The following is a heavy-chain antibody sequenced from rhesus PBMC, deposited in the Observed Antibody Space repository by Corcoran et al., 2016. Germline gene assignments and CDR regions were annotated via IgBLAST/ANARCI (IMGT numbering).Heavy chain of an antibody. CDR1: GYSFSSGYY. V-gene: IGHV4-99*01. Sequence: QVQLQESGPGLVKPSETLSLTCAVSGYSFSSGYYWGWIRQPPGKVLEYIGYISGSSGSTYYNPSLKSLVTISKDTSKNQFSLKLSSVTAADTAVYYCARLLGTTNVDYWGQGVLVTVSS. J-gene: IGHJ4*01. CDR2: ISGSSGST. D-gene: IGHD1-44*01. CDR3: ARLLGTTNVDY.